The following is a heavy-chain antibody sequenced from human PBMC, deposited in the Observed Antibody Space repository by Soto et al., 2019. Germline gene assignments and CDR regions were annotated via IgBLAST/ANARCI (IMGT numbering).Heavy chain of an antibody. CDR3: ARGLQLNYYYYYGMDV. CDR1: GGSISSYY. J-gene: IGHJ6*02. D-gene: IGHD6-6*01. Sequence: KSSETLSLTCTVSGGSISSYYWSWIRQPPGKGLEWIGYIYYSGSTNYNPSLKSRVTISVDTSKNQFSLKLSSVTAADTAVYYCARGLQLNYYYYYGMDVWGQGTTVTVSS. V-gene: IGHV4-59*01. CDR2: IYYSGST.